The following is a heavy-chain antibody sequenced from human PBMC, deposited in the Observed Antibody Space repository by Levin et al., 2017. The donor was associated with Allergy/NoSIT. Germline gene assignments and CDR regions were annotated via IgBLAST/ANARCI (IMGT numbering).Heavy chain of an antibody. CDR1: GFTFRNSG. J-gene: IGHJ6*02. V-gene: IGHV3-30*18. CDR3: TKQAAWSGGPWVHGLDV. D-gene: IGHD2-8*02. CDR2: ISYDGLHQ. Sequence: LSLTCAASGFTFRNSGMHWVRQAPGKGLEWVAIISYDGLHQDYADSVKGRFTISRDNSKDTLFLQMNSLRPEDTAVYYCTKQAAWSGGPWVHGLDVWGQGTAVTVSS.